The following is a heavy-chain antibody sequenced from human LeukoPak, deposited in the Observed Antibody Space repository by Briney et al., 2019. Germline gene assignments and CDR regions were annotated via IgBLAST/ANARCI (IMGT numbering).Heavy chain of an antibody. CDR2: IHTSGST. D-gene: IGHD2-15*01. CDR3: ARVALLNLLARHHGYFDL. CDR1: GGSISSGSYY. J-gene: IGHJ2*01. Sequence: PSETLSLTCTVSGGSISSGSYYWSWIRQPAGKGLEWIGRIHTSGSTNYNPSLKSRVTISVDTSKNQFSLKLSSVTAADTAVYYCARVALLNLLARHHGYFDLWGRGTLVTVSS. V-gene: IGHV4-61*02.